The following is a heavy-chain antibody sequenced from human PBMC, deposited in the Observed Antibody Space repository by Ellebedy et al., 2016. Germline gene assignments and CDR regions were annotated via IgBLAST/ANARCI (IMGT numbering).Heavy chain of an antibody. V-gene: IGHV4-38-2*02. J-gene: IGHJ4*02. CDR2: IYHSGST. CDR1: GYSISSGYY. Sequence: GSLRLSXTVSGYSISSGYYWGWIRQPPGKGLEWIGSIYHSGSTYYNPSLKSRVTISVDTSKNQFSLKLSSVTAADTAVYYCARDHVERPVDYWGQGTLVTVSS. CDR3: ARDHVERPVDY.